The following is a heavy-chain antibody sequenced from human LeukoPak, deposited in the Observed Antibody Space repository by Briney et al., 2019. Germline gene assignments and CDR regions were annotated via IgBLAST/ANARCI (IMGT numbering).Heavy chain of an antibody. V-gene: IGHV3-53*01. CDR3: ARDRPRDGYNGYYYYGMDV. Sequence: PGGSLTLSCAASGFTVSSNYMSWVRQAPGKGLEWVSVIYSGGSTYYADSVKGRFTISRDNSKNTLYLQMNSLRAEDTAVYYCARDRPRDGYNGYYYYGMDVWGQGTTVTVSS. CDR1: GFTVSSNY. CDR2: IYSGGST. J-gene: IGHJ6*02. D-gene: IGHD5-24*01.